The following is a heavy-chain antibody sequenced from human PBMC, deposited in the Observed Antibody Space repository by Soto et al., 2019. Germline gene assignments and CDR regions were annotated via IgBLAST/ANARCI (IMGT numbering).Heavy chain of an antibody. CDR1: GGTFSNSA. CDR3: AGDIDRLQLGGNYYYILDV. V-gene: IGHV1-69*12. D-gene: IGHD5-12*01. CDR2: IMPIFRTP. Sequence: QVHLEQSGAEVKRPGSSVKVSCKASGGTFSNSAISWVRQAPGQGLEWMGVIMPIFRTPDYAQKIQGRVTITADESSTTACLEWTGLSSDDTAVYYCAGDIDRLQLGGNYYYILDVWGQGTTVTVSS. J-gene: IGHJ6*02.